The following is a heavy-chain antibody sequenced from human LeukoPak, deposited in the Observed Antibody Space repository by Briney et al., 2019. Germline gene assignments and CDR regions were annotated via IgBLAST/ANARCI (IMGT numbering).Heavy chain of an antibody. CDR2: INPNSGGT. V-gene: IGHV1-2*04. Sequence: ASVKVSCKASGYTFTGYYMHWVRQAPGQGLEWMGWINPNSGGTNYAQKFQGWVTMTRDTSISTAYMELSRLRSDDTAVYYCARDTGDCGGDCYSADYWSQGTLVTVSS. CDR3: ARDTGDCGGDCYSADY. J-gene: IGHJ4*02. CDR1: GYTFTGYY. D-gene: IGHD2-21*02.